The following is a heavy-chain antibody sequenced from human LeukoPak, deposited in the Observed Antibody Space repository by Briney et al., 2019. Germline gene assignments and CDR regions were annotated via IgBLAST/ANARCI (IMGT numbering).Heavy chain of an antibody. V-gene: IGHV3-23*01. CDR1: GFTFSNYA. D-gene: IGHD6-13*01. J-gene: IGHJ4*02. Sequence: GGSLRLSCAASGFTFSNYAMSWVRQAPGKGLEWVSTLNGGATRTYYADSVKGRFTISRDNSKNTLYLQMNSLRAEDTAVYFCAKVYSSSWYYFDYWGQGTLVTVSS. CDR2: LNGGATRT. CDR3: AKVYSSSWYYFDY.